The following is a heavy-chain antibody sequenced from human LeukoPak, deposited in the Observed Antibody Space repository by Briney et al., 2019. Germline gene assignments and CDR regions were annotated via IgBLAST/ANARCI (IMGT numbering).Heavy chain of an antibody. CDR3: TRGDPDY. Sequence: PGGSLRLSCAASGFTFSDYWMQWVRQAPGKGLEWVANINYHGSDKYLVDSVKGRFTISRDNAKNSLFLQMNGLRDEDTAVYYCTRGDPDYWGQGTLVTVSS. CDR2: INYHGSDK. CDR1: GFTFSDYW. J-gene: IGHJ4*02. D-gene: IGHD2-21*02. V-gene: IGHV3-7*01.